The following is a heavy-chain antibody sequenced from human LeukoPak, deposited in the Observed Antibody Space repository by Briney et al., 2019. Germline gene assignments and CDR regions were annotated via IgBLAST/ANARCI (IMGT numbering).Heavy chain of an antibody. Sequence: GGSLRLSCAASGFTFSSYSMNWVRQAPGKGLEWVSSISSSSSYIYYADSVKGRFTISRDNAKNSLYLQMNSLRAEDTAVYYCARCPSRAGAFDSWGQGTMVTVSS. D-gene: IGHD6-13*01. CDR3: ARCPSRAGAFDS. CDR2: ISSSSSYI. CDR1: GFTFSSYS. J-gene: IGHJ3*02. V-gene: IGHV3-21*01.